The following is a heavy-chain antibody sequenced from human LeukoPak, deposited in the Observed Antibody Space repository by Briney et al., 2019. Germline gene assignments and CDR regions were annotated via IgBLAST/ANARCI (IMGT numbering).Heavy chain of an antibody. J-gene: IGHJ4*02. Sequence: ASVKVSCKVSGYTLTELSMHWVRQAPGKGLEWMGGFDPEDGETIYAQKFQGRVTTTEDTSTDTAYMELSSLRSEDTAVYYCATFGIPFDYWGQGTLVTVSS. CDR1: GYTLTELS. CDR3: ATFGIPFDY. V-gene: IGHV1-24*01. CDR2: FDPEDGET. D-gene: IGHD2-21*01.